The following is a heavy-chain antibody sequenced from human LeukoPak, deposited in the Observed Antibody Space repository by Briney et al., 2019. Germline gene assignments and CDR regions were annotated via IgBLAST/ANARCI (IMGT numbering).Heavy chain of an antibody. CDR1: GFTFSSSA. D-gene: IGHD4-23*01. Sequence: GGSLRLSCAASGFTFSSSAMHWVRQAPGKGLEWVAVIWYDGSNKYYADSVKGRFTISRDNSKNTLSLQMNSLRAEDTAVYYCARADMTTVITGWGQGTLVSVSS. CDR2: IWYDGSNK. J-gene: IGHJ4*02. V-gene: IGHV3-33*01. CDR3: ARADMTTVITG.